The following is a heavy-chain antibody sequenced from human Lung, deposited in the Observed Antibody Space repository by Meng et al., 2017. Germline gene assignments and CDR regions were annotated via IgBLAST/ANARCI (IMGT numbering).Heavy chain of an antibody. J-gene: IGHJ5*02. D-gene: IGHD6-19*01. CDR1: VGSISTSSYY. CDR3: VRSSGWVRTGFDP. CDR2: IGHSGGT. Sequence: QPQLQESGPGLVKPSEALSLTCGVSVGSISTSSYYWGWIRQPPGQGLEWLGRIGHSGGTYYNPSLRSRVTVSIDTSKNQFFLEVTSVTAADTAVYYCVRSSGWVRTGFDPWGQGTLVTVSS. V-gene: IGHV4-39*01.